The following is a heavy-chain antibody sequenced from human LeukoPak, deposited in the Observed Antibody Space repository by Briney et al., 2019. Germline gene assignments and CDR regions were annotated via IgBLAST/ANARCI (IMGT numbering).Heavy chain of an antibody. CDR2: IKGDGSEK. V-gene: IGHV3-7*01. CDR1: GFTFSNAW. Sequence: GGSLRLSCAPSGFTFSNAWMTWVRQAPGKGLEWVANIKGDGSEKWYADSVKGRFTISRDNAQNSVHLQMNSLRAEDTAVYHCARDEYRSRWLHPWGQGTLVTVTS. J-gene: IGHJ5*02. D-gene: IGHD5-24*01. CDR3: ARDEYRSRWLHP.